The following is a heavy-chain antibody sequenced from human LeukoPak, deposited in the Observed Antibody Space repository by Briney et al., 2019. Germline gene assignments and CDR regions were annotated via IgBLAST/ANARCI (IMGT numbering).Heavy chain of an antibody. V-gene: IGHV1-69*06. CDR1: GGTFSSYA. D-gene: IGHD3-3*01. J-gene: IGHJ3*02. CDR3: ATGGIFGVVTTNAFDI. CDR2: IIPIFGTA. Sequence: ASVKVSCKASGGTFSSYAISWVRQAPGQGLEWMGGIIPIFGTANYAQKFQGRVTITADTSTDTAYMELSSLRSEDTAVYYCATGGIFGVVTTNAFDIWGQGTMVTVSS.